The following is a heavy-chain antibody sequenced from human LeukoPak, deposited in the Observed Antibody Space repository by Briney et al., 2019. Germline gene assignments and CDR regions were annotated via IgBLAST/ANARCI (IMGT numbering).Heavy chain of an antibody. Sequence: SETLSLTCAVYGGSFSGYYWSWIRQPPGKGLEWIGEINHSGSTNYNPSLKSRVTISVDTSKNQYSLKLSSVTAADTAVYYCARAMVRGVIIGWGQGTLVTVSS. V-gene: IGHV4-34*01. CDR1: GGSFSGYY. CDR2: INHSGST. D-gene: IGHD3-10*01. J-gene: IGHJ4*02. CDR3: ARAMVRGVIIG.